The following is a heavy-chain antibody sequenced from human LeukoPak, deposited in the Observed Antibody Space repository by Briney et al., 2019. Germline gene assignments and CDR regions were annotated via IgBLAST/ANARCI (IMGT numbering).Heavy chain of an antibody. Sequence: SETLSLTCTVSGGSISSSSYYWGWIRQPPGKGLEWIGSIYYSGSTYYNPSLKSRVTISVDTSKNQFSLKLSSVTAAGTAVYYCASLNDFWSGYHFDYWGQGTLVTVSS. V-gene: IGHV4-39*01. J-gene: IGHJ4*02. CDR3: ASLNDFWSGYHFDY. D-gene: IGHD3-3*01. CDR1: GGSISSSSYY. CDR2: IYYSGST.